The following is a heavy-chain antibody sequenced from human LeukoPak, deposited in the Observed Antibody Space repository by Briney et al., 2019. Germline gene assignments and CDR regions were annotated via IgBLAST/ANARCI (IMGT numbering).Heavy chain of an antibody. CDR3: ARLKDTAMVNNWFDP. D-gene: IGHD5-18*01. V-gene: IGHV5-51*01. CDR1: GYSFTSYW. CDR2: IYPGDSDT. Sequence: GESLKISCKGSGYSFTSYWIGWVRQMPGKGLEWMGTIYPGDSDTRYSPSFQGQVTISADRSISTAYLQWSSLKASDTAIYYCARLKDTAMVNNWFDPWGQGTLVTVSS. J-gene: IGHJ5*02.